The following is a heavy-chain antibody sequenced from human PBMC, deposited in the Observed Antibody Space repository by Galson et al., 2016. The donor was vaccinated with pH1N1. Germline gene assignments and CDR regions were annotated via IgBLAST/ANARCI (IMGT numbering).Heavy chain of an antibody. CDR1: GFTFSDYY. CDR3: AREGRSDYGDYDGNYYGMDV. D-gene: IGHD4-17*01. CDR2: ISSTGSTI. Sequence: CAASGFTFSDYYMSWIRQAPGKGLEWVSYISSTGSTIYYADSVKGRFTVSRGNAKNSLYLQMNSLRAEDTAVYYCAREGRSDYGDYDGNYYGMDVWGQGTTVTVSS. J-gene: IGHJ6*02. V-gene: IGHV3-11*04.